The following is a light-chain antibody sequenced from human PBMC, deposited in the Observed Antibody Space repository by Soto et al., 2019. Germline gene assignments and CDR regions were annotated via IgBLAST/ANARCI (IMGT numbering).Light chain of an antibody. CDR3: VSFTSSTTYV. CDR2: DVA. V-gene: IGLV2-14*03. Sequence: QSALTQPASVSASPGQSITISCTGTSSDVGGSNFVSWYQQHPGKPPKLIIYDVATRPSGVSNRFSGSKSGSTASLIISRLQTEDEADYYGVSFTSSTTYVFGSGTQLTVL. J-gene: IGLJ7*01. CDR1: SSDVGGSNF.